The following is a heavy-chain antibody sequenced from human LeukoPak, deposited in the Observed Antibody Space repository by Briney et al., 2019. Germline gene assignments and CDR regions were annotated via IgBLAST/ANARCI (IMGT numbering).Heavy chain of an antibody. Sequence: KPSETLSLTCTVSGHSISSYYWSSLRQPPGKGLECIGYIYYCGNTNNNPSLKSRVTISVDTSKNQFSLKLNSVTAADTAVYYCARTTEGYCRSTSCYGFYYSYYMDVWGRVATVTISS. CDR3: ARTTEGYCRSTSCYGFYYSYYMDV. CDR1: GHSISSYY. J-gene: IGHJ6*03. D-gene: IGHD2-2*01. CDR2: IYYCGNT. V-gene: IGHV4-59*01.